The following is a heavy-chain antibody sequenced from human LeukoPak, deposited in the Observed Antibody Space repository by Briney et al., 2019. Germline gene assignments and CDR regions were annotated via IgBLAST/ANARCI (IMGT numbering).Heavy chain of an antibody. J-gene: IGHJ4*02. CDR3: AKTGDYYGSGLAFDY. CDR1: GFTFSNAW. CDR2: IKSKTDGGTT. Sequence: GGSLRLSCAASGFTFSNAWMSWVRQAPGKGLEWVGRIKSKTDGGTTDYAAPVKGRFTISRDDSKNTLYLQMNSLRAEDTAVYYCAKTGDYYGSGLAFDYWGQGTLVTVSS. D-gene: IGHD3-10*01. V-gene: IGHV3-15*01.